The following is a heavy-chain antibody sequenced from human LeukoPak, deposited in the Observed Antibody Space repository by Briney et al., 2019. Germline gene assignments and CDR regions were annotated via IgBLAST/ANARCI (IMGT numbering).Heavy chain of an antibody. CDR2: IIPIFGTA. CDR3: ARVGQETTYYYYYGMDV. V-gene: IGHV1-69*13. CDR1: GGTFSSYA. J-gene: IGHJ6*02. Sequence: SVKVSCKASGGTFSSYAISWVRQAPGQGLEWMGGIIPIFGTANYAQKFQGRVTITADESTSTAYMELSSLRSEDTAVYYRARVGQETTYYYYYGMDVWGQGTTVTVSS. D-gene: IGHD4-11*01.